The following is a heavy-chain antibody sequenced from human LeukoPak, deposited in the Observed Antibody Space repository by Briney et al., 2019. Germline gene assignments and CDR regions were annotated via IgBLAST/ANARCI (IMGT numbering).Heavy chain of an antibody. V-gene: IGHV1-18*01. J-gene: IGHJ5*02. CDR2: ISPYNGNT. Sequence: GASVKVSCKASGYTFTSCDINWVRQAPGQGLEWMGWISPYNGNTKYAEKIQRRVTITTDTSTSTAYMELRSLSSDDTAVYYCARDQRGYGDSSGASKWIDPWGQGTLVTVSS. D-gene: IGHD4-17*01. CDR1: GYTFTSCD. CDR3: ARDQRGYGDSSGASKWIDP.